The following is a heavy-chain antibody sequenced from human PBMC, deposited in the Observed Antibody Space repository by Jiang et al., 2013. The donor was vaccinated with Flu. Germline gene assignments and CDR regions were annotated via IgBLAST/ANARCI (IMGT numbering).Heavy chain of an antibody. J-gene: IGHJ4*02. CDR1: GYTFSAYS. D-gene: IGHD2-21*01. CDR3: ASGGDRSLDY. V-gene: IGHV1-18*01. Sequence: GAEVKKPGASVKVSCKASGYTFSAYSISWVRQAPGQGLEWMGWIGPYSGSTDYALRLQGRVTMTTDTSTSTAYMELESLRSDDTAVYFCASGGDRSLDYWGQGTLVTVSS. CDR2: IGPYSGST.